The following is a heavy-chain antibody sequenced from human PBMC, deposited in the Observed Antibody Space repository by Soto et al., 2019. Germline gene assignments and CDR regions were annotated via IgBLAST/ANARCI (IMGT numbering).Heavy chain of an antibody. V-gene: IGHV3-48*01. D-gene: IGHD3-22*01. CDR3: ARPMYYYDSSGPPAY. J-gene: IGHJ4*02. Sequence: LRLSCAASGFTFTTYAMNWVRQAPGKGLEWVSYISSSSSTIFYTDSVKGRFTVSRDNAKNSLYLQMNSLRAEDTAVYYCARPMYYYDSSGPPAYWGQGTLVTVSS. CDR2: ISSSSSTI. CDR1: GFTFTTYA.